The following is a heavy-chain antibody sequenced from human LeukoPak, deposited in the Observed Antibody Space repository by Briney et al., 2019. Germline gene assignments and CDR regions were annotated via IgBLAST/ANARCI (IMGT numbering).Heavy chain of an antibody. J-gene: IGHJ6*03. CDR1: GFTFSSYA. CDR2: ISGSGGST. D-gene: IGHD6-6*01. V-gene: IGHV3-23*01. CDR3: AKGFKGSSFYYYYYIDV. Sequence: GGSLRLSCAASGFTFSSYAMSWVRQAPGKGLEWVSPISGSGGSTYYADSVKGRFTISRDNSKNTLYLQMNSLRAEDTAAYYCAKGFKGSSFYYYYYIDVWGKGTTVTVSS.